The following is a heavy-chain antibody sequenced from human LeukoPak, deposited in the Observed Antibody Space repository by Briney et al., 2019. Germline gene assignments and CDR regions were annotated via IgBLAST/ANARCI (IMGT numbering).Heavy chain of an antibody. D-gene: IGHD3-22*01. CDR3: ARDGAYDDASGYRADF. CDR2: ISHSAATV. Sequence: GGSLRLSCTASGFRFSDYYMNWFRQTSGEGPEWLSYISHSAATVQYADSVRGRFTVSRDNRKNTLYLQMNSLRVEDTAVYYCARDGAYDDASGYRADFWGQGTLVTVSS. J-gene: IGHJ4*02. CDR1: GFRFSDYY. V-gene: IGHV3-11*01.